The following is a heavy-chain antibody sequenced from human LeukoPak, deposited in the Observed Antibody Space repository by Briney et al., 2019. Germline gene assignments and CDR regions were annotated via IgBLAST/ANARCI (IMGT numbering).Heavy chain of an antibody. J-gene: IGHJ4*02. D-gene: IGHD1-14*01. V-gene: IGHV3-48*01. CDR1: GFTFNTYS. CDR2: ISSDSSTV. CDR3: ARDRYFSFDY. Sequence: GGSLRLSCAASGFTFNTYSMNWVRQAPGKGLEWVSYISSDSSTVYYADSVKGRFIISRDNAKNSLYLQMNSLRAEDTAVYYCARDRYFSFDYWGQGALVTVSS.